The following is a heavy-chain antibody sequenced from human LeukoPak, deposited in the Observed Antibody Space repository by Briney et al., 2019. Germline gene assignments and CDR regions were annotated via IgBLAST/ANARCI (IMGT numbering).Heavy chain of an antibody. CDR1: GGTFSSYA. CDR2: ISAYNGNT. V-gene: IGHV1-18*01. J-gene: IGHJ4*02. CDR3: ARGNHDFWSGYSLGDY. Sequence: ASVKVSCKASGGTFSSYAISWVRQAPGQGLEWMGWISAYNGNTNYAQKLQGRVTMTTDTSTSTAYMELRSLRSDATAVYYCARGNHDFWSGYSLGDYWGQGTLVTVSS. D-gene: IGHD3-3*01.